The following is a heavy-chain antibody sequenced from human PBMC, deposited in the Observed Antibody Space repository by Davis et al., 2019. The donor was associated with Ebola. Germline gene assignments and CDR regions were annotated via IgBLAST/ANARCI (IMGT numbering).Heavy chain of an antibody. CDR2: ISGSTGAK. Sequence: GESLKISCAASGFPFNTYNMNWVRQAPGKGLEWISFISGSTGAKYYADSVKGRFTISRDNAKNSLFLQMNSLRDEDTAVYYCARDITVGAFSLDYWGQGTLVTVSS. J-gene: IGHJ4*02. D-gene: IGHD1-26*01. CDR3: ARDITVGAFSLDY. CDR1: GFPFNTYN. V-gene: IGHV3-48*02.